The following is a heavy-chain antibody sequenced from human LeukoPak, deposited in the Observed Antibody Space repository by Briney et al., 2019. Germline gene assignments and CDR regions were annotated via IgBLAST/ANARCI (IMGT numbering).Heavy chain of an antibody. CDR3: ARHDCSGGSCYNQAYYYYYGMDV. J-gene: IGHJ6*02. V-gene: IGHV3-33*01. CDR2: IWYDGSNK. CDR1: GLTFSSYG. Sequence: GGSLRLSCAASGLTFSSYGMHWVRQAPAKGLEWVAVIWYDGSNKYYADSVKGRFTSSRDNSKNTLYLQMNSLRAEDTAVYYCARHDCSGGSCYNQAYYYYYGMDVWGQGTTVTVSS. D-gene: IGHD2-15*01.